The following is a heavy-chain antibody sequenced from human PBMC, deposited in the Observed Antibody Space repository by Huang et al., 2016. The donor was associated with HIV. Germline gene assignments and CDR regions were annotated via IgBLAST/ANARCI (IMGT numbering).Heavy chain of an antibody. D-gene: IGHD7-27*01. CDR3: ARGPLHRAIMNWGEGFDP. J-gene: IGHJ5*02. CDR1: GYTFSFHD. V-gene: IGHV1-8*01. CDR2: ANPRSGNI. Sequence: QEQLVQSGAEVKKPGASVTVSCKASGYTFSFHDVHWVRQVSGQGLEWMGGANPRSGNIGYERKFQGRVTMTTNTSVTTAYMELRSLTSEDTAVYFCARGPLHRAIMNWGEGFDPWGQGTLVIVTS.